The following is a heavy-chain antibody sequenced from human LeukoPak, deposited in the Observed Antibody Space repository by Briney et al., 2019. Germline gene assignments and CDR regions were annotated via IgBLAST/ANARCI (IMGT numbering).Heavy chain of an antibody. CDR3: AAVILLYLGELSNWFDP. J-gene: IGHJ5*02. Sequence: ASVKVSCEVSGYTLTELSMHWVRQAPGKGLEWMVGFDPENGETIYAQKFQGRVTMTEDTSTDTAYMELSSLRSEDTAVYYCAAVILLYLGELSNWFDPWGQGTLVTVSS. CDR1: GYTLTELS. D-gene: IGHD3-10*01. CDR2: FDPENGET. V-gene: IGHV1-24*01.